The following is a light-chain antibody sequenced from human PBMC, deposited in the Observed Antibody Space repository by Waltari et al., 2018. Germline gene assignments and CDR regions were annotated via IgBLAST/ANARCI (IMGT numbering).Light chain of an antibody. J-gene: IGKJ1*01. CDR2: AAS. CDR1: QSISNW. V-gene: IGKV1-12*01. Sequence: DIQMTHSPSFVSASVGDRVTITCRASQSISNWLAWYQQKPGKAPKFLIYAASSLESGVPSRFGGSGSGTDFTLTISSLQPEDFATYYCQQTNSFPRTFGQGTKVEIK. CDR3: QQTNSFPRT.